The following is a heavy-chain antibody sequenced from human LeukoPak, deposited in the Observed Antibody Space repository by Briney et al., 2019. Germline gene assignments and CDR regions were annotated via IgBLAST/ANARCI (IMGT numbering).Heavy chain of an antibody. Sequence: GSLRLSCAASGFTFSSYSMNWVRQAPGKGLEWVSSISSSSSYIYYADSVKGRFTISRDNAKKSLYLQMNSLRAEDTAVYYCARDQSGFVVVPAAIPFDYWGQGTLVIVSS. CDR1: GFTFSSYS. CDR2: ISSSSSYI. D-gene: IGHD2-2*01. V-gene: IGHV3-21*01. CDR3: ARDQSGFVVVPAAIPFDY. J-gene: IGHJ4*02.